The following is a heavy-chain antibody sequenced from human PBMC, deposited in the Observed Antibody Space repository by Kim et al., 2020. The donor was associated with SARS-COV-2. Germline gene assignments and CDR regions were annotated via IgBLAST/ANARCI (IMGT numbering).Heavy chain of an antibody. Sequence: GGSLRLSCAASGFTFSSYAMHWVRQAPGKGLEGVAVISYDGSNKYYADSVKGRFTISRDNSKNTLYLQMNSLRAEETAVYYCARGGIAAAGTHGFDPWG. D-gene: IGHD6-13*01. J-gene: IGHJ5*02. CDR2: ISYDGSNK. CDR3: ARGGIAAAGTHGFDP. V-gene: IGHV3-30*04. CDR1: GFTFSSYA.